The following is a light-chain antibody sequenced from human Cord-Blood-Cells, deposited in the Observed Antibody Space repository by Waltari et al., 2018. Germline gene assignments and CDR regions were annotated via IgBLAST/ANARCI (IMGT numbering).Light chain of an antibody. V-gene: IGKV2-28*01. CDR3: MQALQTPYT. Sequence: DIVMTQSPLSLPVTPGEPASISCRSSPSLLHSNGYNYLDWYLQKPGQSPQLLIYLGSNRASGVPDRVSGSGSGTDFTLKISRVEAEDVGVYYCMQALQTPYTFGQGTKLEIK. CDR2: LGS. CDR1: PSLLHSNGYNY. J-gene: IGKJ2*01.